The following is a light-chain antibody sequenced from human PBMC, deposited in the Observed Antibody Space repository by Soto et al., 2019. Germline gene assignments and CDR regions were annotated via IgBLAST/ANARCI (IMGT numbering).Light chain of an antibody. Sequence: DIQMTQSPSSLSASVGDRVTITCQASRDITNFLNWYQQEPGKAPRLLIYDASNLATGVPSRFSGSGSATDFALTISSLQPEDTAIYYCHQHDNLPLTFGGGTKVEIK. J-gene: IGKJ4*01. CDR1: RDITNF. CDR3: HQHDNLPLT. CDR2: DAS. V-gene: IGKV1-33*01.